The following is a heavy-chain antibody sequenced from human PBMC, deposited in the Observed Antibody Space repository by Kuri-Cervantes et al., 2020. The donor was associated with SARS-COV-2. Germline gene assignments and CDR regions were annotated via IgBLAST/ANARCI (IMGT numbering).Heavy chain of an antibody. CDR3: AHRSAARYHFDY. CDR2: IFSNDEK. Sequence: SGPTLVKPTETLTLTCTVSGFSLSNARMGVSWIRQPPGKALEWLAHIFSNDEKSYSTSLKSRLTITKDTSKNQVVLTMTDMDPVDTGTYYCAHRSAARYHFDYWGQGTLVTLL. V-gene: IGHV2-26*01. J-gene: IGHJ4*02. CDR1: GFSLSNARMG. D-gene: IGHD6-6*01.